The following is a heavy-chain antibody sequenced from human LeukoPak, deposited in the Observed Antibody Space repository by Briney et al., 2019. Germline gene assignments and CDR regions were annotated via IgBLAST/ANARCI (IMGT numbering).Heavy chain of an antibody. CDR1: GDSVSSNSAA. CDR2: TYYRSKWYN. CDR3: ARDAGSGWSSFDY. Sequence: SQTLSLTCAISGDSVSSNSAAWNWIRQSPSRGLEWLGRTYYRSKWYNDYAVSMKSRITINPDTSKDQFSLQLNSVTPEDAAVYYCARDAGSGWSSFDYWGQGTLVTVSS. D-gene: IGHD6-19*01. J-gene: IGHJ4*02. V-gene: IGHV6-1*01.